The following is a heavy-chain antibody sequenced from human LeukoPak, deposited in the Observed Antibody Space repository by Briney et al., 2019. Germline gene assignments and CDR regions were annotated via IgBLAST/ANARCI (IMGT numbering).Heavy chain of an antibody. CDR3: ARDRGIAVAGTPSDAFDI. Sequence: GGSLRLSCAASGFTFSSYSMNWVRQAPGKGLEWVSSISSSSSYIYYADSVKGRFTISRDNAKNSLYLQMNSLRAEDTAVYYCARDRGIAVAGTPSDAFDIWGQGTMVTVSS. CDR1: GFTFSSYS. CDR2: ISSSSSYI. J-gene: IGHJ3*02. V-gene: IGHV3-21*01. D-gene: IGHD6-19*01.